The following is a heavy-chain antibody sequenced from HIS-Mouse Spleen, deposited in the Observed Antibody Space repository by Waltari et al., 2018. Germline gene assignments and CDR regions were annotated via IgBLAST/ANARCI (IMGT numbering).Heavy chain of an antibody. CDR3: ARDEMGQGHAFDI. CDR1: GYTFTGHY. V-gene: IGHV1-2*02. J-gene: IGHJ3*02. CDR2: INPNSGGT. D-gene: IGHD3-16*01. Sequence: QVQLVQSGAEVKKPGASVKVSCKASGYTFTGHYMHWVRQAPGQGLEWMGWINPNSGGTNYAQKFQGRVTMTRETSISTAYMELSRLRSDDTAVYYCARDEMGQGHAFDIWGQGTMVTVSS.